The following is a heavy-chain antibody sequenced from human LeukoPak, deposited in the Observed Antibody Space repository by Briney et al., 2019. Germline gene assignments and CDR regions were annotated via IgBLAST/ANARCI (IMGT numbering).Heavy chain of an antibody. CDR2: ISGGGDYA. J-gene: IGHJ4*02. CDR1: GFTLSNYA. V-gene: IGHV3-23*01. D-gene: IGHD3-9*01. Sequence: GGSLRVSCAVSGFTLSNYAMTWVRQAPGKGLEWVSIISGGGDYAYYADSVKDRFTASTDISMDTLYLQMNSLRAEDTAVYYCAKDQRKWDDILTGHDYWGQGTLVTVSS. CDR3: AKDQRKWDDILTGHDY.